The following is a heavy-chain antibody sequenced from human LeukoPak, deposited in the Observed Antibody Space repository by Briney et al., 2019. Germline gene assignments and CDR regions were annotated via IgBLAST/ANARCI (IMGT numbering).Heavy chain of an antibody. D-gene: IGHD3-10*01. CDR1: GFTFSDYW. CDR2: IKSDGTGI. Sequence: PGGSLRLSCTASGFTFSDYWMYWVRRAPGKGLVWVSRIKSDGTGILYEDFAEGRFTISRDNAKNALYLQMSSLREEDTAVYYCVRGQTIDFWGQGILVTVSS. CDR3: VRGQTIDF. V-gene: IGHV3-74*03. J-gene: IGHJ4*02.